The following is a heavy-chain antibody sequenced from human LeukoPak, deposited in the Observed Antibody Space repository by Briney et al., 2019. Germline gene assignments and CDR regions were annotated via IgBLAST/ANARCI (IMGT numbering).Heavy chain of an antibody. CDR2: IYSSGST. D-gene: IGHD5-12*01. Sequence: SETLSLTCTVSGGSINTQYWSWIRQPPGQGLEWIGHIYSSGSTSYNPSLKSRVTMSVDTSTNQISLSLTSVTAADTAVYYCARTIRAYRGYDHWYFDVWGRGTLVTVSS. CDR3: ARTIRAYRGYDHWYFDV. CDR1: GGSINTQY. J-gene: IGHJ2*01. V-gene: IGHV4-59*11.